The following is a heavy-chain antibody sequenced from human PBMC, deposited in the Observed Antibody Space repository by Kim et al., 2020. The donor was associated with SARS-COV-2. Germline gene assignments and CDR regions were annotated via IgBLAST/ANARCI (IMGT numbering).Heavy chain of an antibody. CDR1: GFTFSSYA. CDR2: ISGSGGST. CDR3: AKDAARIVGPHLRNWFDP. J-gene: IGHJ5*02. Sequence: GGSLRLSCAASGFTFSSYAMSWVRQAPGKGLEWVSAISGSGGSTYYADSVKGRFTISRDNSKNTLYLQMNSLRAEDTAVYYCAKDAARIVGPHLRNWFDPWGQGTLVTVSS. D-gene: IGHD1-26*01. V-gene: IGHV3-23*01.